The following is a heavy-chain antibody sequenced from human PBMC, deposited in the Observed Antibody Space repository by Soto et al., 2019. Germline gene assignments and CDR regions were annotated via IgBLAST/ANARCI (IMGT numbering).Heavy chain of an antibody. CDR2: MNPNSGNT. J-gene: IGHJ6*02. CDR1: GYTFTSYD. V-gene: IGHV1-8*01. D-gene: IGHD3-22*01. CDR3: ARVGYYYDSSGYYSDGMDV. Sequence: GASVKVSCKASGYTFTSYDINWVRQATGQGLEWMGWMNPNSGNTGYAQKFQGRVTMTRNTSISTAYMELSSLRSEDTAVYYCARVGYYYDSSGYYSDGMDVWGQGTLVTV.